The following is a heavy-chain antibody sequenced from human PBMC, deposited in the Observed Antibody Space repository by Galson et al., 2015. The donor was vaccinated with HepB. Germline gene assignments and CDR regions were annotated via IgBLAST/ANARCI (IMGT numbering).Heavy chain of an antibody. CDR2: TWYDGSNK. J-gene: IGHJ4*02. D-gene: IGHD6-6*01. CDR3: ARPGVAGRTYYFDY. Sequence: LKPSCAASGFPFSSYGMHWVRPAPGKGLEWVAVTWYDGSNKYYADSVKGRFTIFRDNSKNTLYLQMNSLRGEDTAVDYCARPGVAGRTYYFDYWGQGTLVTVSS. V-gene: IGHV3-33*01. CDR1: GFPFSSYG.